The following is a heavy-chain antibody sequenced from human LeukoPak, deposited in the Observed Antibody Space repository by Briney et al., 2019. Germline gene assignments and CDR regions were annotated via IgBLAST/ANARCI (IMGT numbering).Heavy chain of an antibody. CDR1: GFTFSSYS. CDR2: ISSSSSYI. Sequence: GGSLRLSCAASGFTFSSYSMNWVRQAPGKGLEWVSSISSSSSYIYYADSVKGRFTISRDNAKNSLYLQMNSLRAEDTAVYYCARESWITFGGVIVINWFDPWGQGTLVTVSS. V-gene: IGHV3-21*01. J-gene: IGHJ5*02. CDR3: ARESWITFGGVIVINWFDP. D-gene: IGHD3-16*02.